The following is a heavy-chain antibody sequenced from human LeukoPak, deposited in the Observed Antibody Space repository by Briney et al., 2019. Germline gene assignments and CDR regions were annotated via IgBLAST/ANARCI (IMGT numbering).Heavy chain of an antibody. J-gene: IGHJ5*02. CDR1: GYTVTGYY. Sequence: ASVKVSCKASGYTVTGYYMHWVRQAPGQGLEWMGWINPNSGATNYAQKFQGRVTMTRDTSISTAYMELSRLRSDDTAVYYCARMVPAVAADNWFDPWGQGTLVTVSS. CDR3: ARMVPAVAADNWFDP. D-gene: IGHD6-19*01. V-gene: IGHV1-2*02. CDR2: INPNSGAT.